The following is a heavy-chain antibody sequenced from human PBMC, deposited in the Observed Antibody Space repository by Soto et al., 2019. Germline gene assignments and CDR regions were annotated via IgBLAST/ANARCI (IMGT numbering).Heavy chain of an antibody. Sequence: GESLRLSCAASGFTFSIYSMNWFRQAPGKGLEWVSYISSSSSTIYYADSVKGRFTISRDNAKNSLYLQMNSLRDEDTAVYYCARGGSGIFFYYDMDIWGKGSTVTVSS. CDR3: ARGGSGIFFYYDMDI. CDR2: ISSSSSTI. V-gene: IGHV3-48*02. D-gene: IGHD3-10*01. J-gene: IGHJ6*04. CDR1: GFTFSIYS.